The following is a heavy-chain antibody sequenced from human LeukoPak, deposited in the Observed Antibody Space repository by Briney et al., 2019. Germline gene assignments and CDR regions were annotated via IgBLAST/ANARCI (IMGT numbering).Heavy chain of an antibody. CDR3: ARVAHCSSTTCYQGIFDY. D-gene: IGHD2-2*01. Sequence: SETLSLTCTVSGGSISNYYWSWIRQHPGKGLEWVGYIYYSGSTNYSPSLKSRVTISVDTSKNQFSLKLSSVTAADTAVYYCARVAHCSSTTCYQGIFDYWGQGTLVTVSS. CDR1: GGSISNYY. J-gene: IGHJ4*02. V-gene: IGHV4-59*01. CDR2: IYYSGST.